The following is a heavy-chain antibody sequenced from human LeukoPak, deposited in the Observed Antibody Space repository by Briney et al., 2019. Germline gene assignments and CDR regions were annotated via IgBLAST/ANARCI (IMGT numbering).Heavy chain of an antibody. V-gene: IGHV1-8*01. CDR2: MNPNSGNT. J-gene: IGHJ3*02. D-gene: IGHD3/OR15-3a*01. CDR3: ATELMDWREVAFDI. Sequence: ASVKVSCKASGYTFTSYDINWVRQATGQGLEWMGWMNPNSGNTGYAQKFQGRVTMTRNTSISTAYMELSSLRSEDTAVYYCATELMDWREVAFDIWGQGTMVTVSS. CDR1: GYTFTSYD.